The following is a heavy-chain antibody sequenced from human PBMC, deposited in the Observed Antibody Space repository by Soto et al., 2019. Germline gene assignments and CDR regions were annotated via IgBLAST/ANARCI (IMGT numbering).Heavy chain of an antibody. V-gene: IGHV1-46*01. CDR2: ISPYDGNT. J-gene: IGHJ6*02. D-gene: IGHD6-25*01. CDR1: GFTFTNYF. CDR3: ARGDGRGSSGFYYYYGMDV. Sequence: QVQLVQSGAEVKKPGASVKVSCKASGFTFTNYFFHWVRQAPRQGLEWMGIISPYDGNTNYVQSLQGRVTMTSDTSTSTVYMGLSSLRSEDTAVYYCARGDGRGSSGFYYYYGMDVWGHGTTVTVSS.